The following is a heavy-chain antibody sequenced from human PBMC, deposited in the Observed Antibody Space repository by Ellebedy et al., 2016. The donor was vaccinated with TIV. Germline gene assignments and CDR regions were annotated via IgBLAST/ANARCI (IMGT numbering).Heavy chain of an antibody. J-gene: IGHJ4*02. CDR2: IRSKANSYAT. D-gene: IGHD3-3*01. Sequence: PGGSLRLSCAASGSTFSGSAMHWVRQASGKGLEWVGRIRSKANSYATEYTASVNGRFTISRDDSKNTAYLQMDSLSGEDTALYYCAKSRIYGYDGLDYWGQGTMVSVSS. V-gene: IGHV3-73*01. CDR3: AKSRIYGYDGLDY. CDR1: GSTFSGSA.